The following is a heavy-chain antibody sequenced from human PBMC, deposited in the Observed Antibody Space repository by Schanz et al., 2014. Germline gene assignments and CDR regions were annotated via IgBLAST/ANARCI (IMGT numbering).Heavy chain of an antibody. CDR2: ISSTSTYI. J-gene: IGHJ4*02. CDR1: GFTFSDSQ. CDR3: ASGRKWPAVDY. Sequence: VQLVESGGGLVQPGGSLRLSCVASGFTFSDSQMTWIRQAPGKGLEWISYISSTSTYISYAASVEGRFTVSRDNAQNSLYLQMHSLRFEDSALYYCASGRKWPAVDYWGQGVQVTVSS. V-gene: IGHV3-11*06. D-gene: IGHD5-12*01.